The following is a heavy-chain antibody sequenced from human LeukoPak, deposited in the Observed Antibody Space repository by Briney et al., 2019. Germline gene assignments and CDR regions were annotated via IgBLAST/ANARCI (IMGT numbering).Heavy chain of an antibody. J-gene: IGHJ6*02. V-gene: IGHV6-1*01. Sequence: SQTLSLTCAISGDSVSSNSAAWNWIRQSPSRGLEWLGRTYYRSKWYNDYAVSVKSRITINPDTSRNQFSLQLNSVTPEDTAVYYCARGAIVRAAADEDYYGMDVWGQGTTVTVSS. D-gene: IGHD6-13*01. CDR1: GDSVSSNSAA. CDR3: ARGAIVRAAADEDYYGMDV. CDR2: TYYRSKWYN.